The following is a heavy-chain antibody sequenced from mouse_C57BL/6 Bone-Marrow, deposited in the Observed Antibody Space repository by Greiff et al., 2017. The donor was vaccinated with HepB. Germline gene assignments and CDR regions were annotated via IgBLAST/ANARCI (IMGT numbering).Heavy chain of an antibody. V-gene: IGHV4-1*01. CDR2: INPDSSTI. CDR3: ARLSYYYAMDY. CDR1: GIDFSRYW. J-gene: IGHJ4*01. Sequence: EVKLQQSGGGLVQPGGSLKLSCAASGIDFSRYWMSWVRRAPGKGLEWIGEINPDSSTINYAPSLKDKFIISRDNAKNTLYLQMSKVRSEDTALYYCARLSYYYAMDYWGQGTSVTVSS.